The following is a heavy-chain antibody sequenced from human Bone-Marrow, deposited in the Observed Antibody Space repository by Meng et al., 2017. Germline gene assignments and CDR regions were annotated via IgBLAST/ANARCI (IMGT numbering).Heavy chain of an antibody. CDR3: ARVDSGSGSYYDY. D-gene: IGHD3-10*01. V-gene: IGHV1-2*02. CDR1: GYTLTELS. CDR2: ISPNSGFT. Sequence: ASVKVSCKVSGYTLTELSMHWVRQAPGKGLEWMGWISPNSGFTNYAQKFQGRVTMTRDTSISTAYMELSRLRSDDTAVCYCARVDSGSGSYYDYWGQGTLVTVSS. J-gene: IGHJ4*02.